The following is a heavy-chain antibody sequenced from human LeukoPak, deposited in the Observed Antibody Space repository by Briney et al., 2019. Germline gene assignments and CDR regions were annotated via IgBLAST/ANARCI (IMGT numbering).Heavy chain of an antibody. Sequence: PGGSLRLSCAASGFTVSSNYMSWVRQAPGKGLEWVSVIYSGGSTYYADSVKGRFTISRDNSKNTLYLQMNGLRAEDTAVYYCASGARPTHYYDSSDGAFDIWGQGTMVTVSS. V-gene: IGHV3-53*01. CDR3: ASGARPTHYYDSSDGAFDI. D-gene: IGHD3-22*01. CDR2: IYSGGST. CDR1: GFTVSSNY. J-gene: IGHJ3*02.